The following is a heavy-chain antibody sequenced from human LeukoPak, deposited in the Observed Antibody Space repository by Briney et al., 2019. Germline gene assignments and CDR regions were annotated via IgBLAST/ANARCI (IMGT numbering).Heavy chain of an antibody. J-gene: IGHJ5*02. CDR2: ISSSSSTI. D-gene: IGHD6-19*01. Sequence: GGSLRLSCAASGFTFSSYSMNWVRQAPGKGLEWVSYISSSSSTIYYADSVKGRFAISRDNAKNSLYLQMNSLRAEDTAVYYCARDLGYGAVAGTNWFDPWGQGTLVTVSS. V-gene: IGHV3-48*04. CDR3: ARDLGYGAVAGTNWFDP. CDR1: GFTFSSYS.